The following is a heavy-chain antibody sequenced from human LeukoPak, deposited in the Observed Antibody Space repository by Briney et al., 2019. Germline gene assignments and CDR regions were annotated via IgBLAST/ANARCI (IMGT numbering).Heavy chain of an antibody. J-gene: IGHJ4*02. D-gene: IGHD3-16*01. CDR1: GYTFTSYY. CDR3: ARDGGGVSAPGGY. V-gene: IGHV1-46*01. CDR2: INPGGRST. Sequence: ASVKVSCKASGYTFTSYYMHWVRQAPGQGLEWMGIINPGGRSTTYAQKFQGRVTLTRDTSTSTVYMELSSLRSEDTAVYYCARDGGGVSAPGGYWGQGTLVTLSS.